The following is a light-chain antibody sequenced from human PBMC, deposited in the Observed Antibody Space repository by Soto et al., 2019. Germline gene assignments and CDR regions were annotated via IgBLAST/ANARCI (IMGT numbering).Light chain of an antibody. J-gene: IGKJ1*01. CDR1: QNINSD. CDR3: QQYNNWPQT. CDR2: GAS. V-gene: IGKV3-15*01. Sequence: EIVMTQSPATLSVSPGESATLSCRASQNINSDLAWYVQKPGQAPRLLIYGASTRATGISARFSGSGSGTEFTLTISSLQSEDFAVYYCQQYNNWPQTFGQGTKVDIK.